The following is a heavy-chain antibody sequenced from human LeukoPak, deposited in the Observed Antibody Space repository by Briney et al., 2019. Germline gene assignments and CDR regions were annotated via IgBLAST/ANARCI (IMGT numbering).Heavy chain of an antibody. Sequence: ASVKVSCKASGYTFTSYGISWVRQAPGQGLEWMGWISAYNGNTNYAQKLQGRVTMTTDTSTSTAYMELRGLRSDDTAVYYCARATYYDFWSGRSDYYMDVWGKGTTVTVSS. V-gene: IGHV1-18*01. D-gene: IGHD3-3*01. CDR1: GYTFTSYG. CDR2: ISAYNGNT. CDR3: ARATYYDFWSGRSDYYMDV. J-gene: IGHJ6*03.